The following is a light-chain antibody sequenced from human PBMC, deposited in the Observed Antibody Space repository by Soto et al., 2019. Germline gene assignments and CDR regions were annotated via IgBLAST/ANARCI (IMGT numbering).Light chain of an antibody. V-gene: IGLV2-14*01. CDR2: DVS. Sequence: QSALTQPASVSGSPGQSITISCTGTSSDVGGYNYVSWYQQHPGKAPNLIIFDVSNRPSGVSNRFSGSKSGNSASLTISGLQAEDEADYYCSSYTGSNTPVLFGGGTKVTVL. CDR1: SSDVGGYNY. CDR3: SSYTGSNTPVL. J-gene: IGLJ2*01.